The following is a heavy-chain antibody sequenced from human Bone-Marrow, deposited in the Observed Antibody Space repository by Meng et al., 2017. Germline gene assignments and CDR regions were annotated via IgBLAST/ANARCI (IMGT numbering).Heavy chain of an antibody. CDR3: ARAIATRPDVFDY. Sequence: QRQESGPGLVKPSETLSLTCTVSSGSINSYFWSWIRQPPGKGPEWIGYISYSGSTNYNPSLKSRVTISVDTSKNQFYLKLSSVTAADTAVYYCARAIATRPDVFDYWGQGTLVTVSS. CDR2: ISYSGST. V-gene: IGHV4-59*01. J-gene: IGHJ4*02. D-gene: IGHD6-6*01. CDR1: SGSINSYF.